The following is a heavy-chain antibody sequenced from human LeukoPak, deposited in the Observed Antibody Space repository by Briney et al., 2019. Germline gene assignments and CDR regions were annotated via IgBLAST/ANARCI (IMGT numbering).Heavy chain of an antibody. V-gene: IGHV4-59*08. J-gene: IGHJ4*02. Sequence: SETLSLTRTVSGGSISSYYWSWIRQPPGKGLEGIGYIYYSGSTNYNPSLKSRVTISVDTSKNQFSLKLSSVTAADTAVYYCARTSSGWYRPFDYWGQGTLVTVSS. CDR2: IYYSGST. D-gene: IGHD6-19*01. CDR1: GGSISSYY. CDR3: ARTSSGWYRPFDY.